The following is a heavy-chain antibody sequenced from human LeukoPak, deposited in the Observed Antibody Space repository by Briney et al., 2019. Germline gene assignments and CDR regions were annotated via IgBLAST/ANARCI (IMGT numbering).Heavy chain of an antibody. D-gene: IGHD2-21*02. CDR2: INWNGGST. J-gene: IGHJ3*01. Sequence: GGSLRLSCAASGFTFDDYGMNWVRQAPGKGLEWVSGINWNGGSTGYADSVKGRFTISRDNAKNSLYLQMNNLRAEDTALYYCARSRSGSVVVTAMGPWGQGTMVTVSS. V-gene: IGHV3-20*04. CDR1: GFTFDDYG. CDR3: ARSRSGSVVVTAMGP.